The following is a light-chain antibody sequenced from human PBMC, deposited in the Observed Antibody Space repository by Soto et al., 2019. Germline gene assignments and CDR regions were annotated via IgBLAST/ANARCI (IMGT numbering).Light chain of an antibody. V-gene: IGKV1-8*01. CDR2: AAS. CDR3: QRYYPYPLT. Sequence: AIRMTQSPSSFSASTGDRVTITCRASQGISSYLAWYQQKPGKAPKLLIYAASTLQSGVPSRFSGSGSGTDSTLTISCLQFHDFATLYFQRYYPYPLTFGGGTNVEIK. J-gene: IGKJ4*01. CDR1: QGISSY.